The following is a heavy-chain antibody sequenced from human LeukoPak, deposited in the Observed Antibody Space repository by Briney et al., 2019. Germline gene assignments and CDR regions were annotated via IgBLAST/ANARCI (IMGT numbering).Heavy chain of an antibody. J-gene: IGHJ6*03. V-gene: IGHV3-23*01. CDR2: ISGSGYYT. D-gene: IGHD3-16*01. CDR1: GSGFTFGNFA. Sequence: GGSLRLSCEASGSGFTFGNFALSWVRQAPGKGLEWVSGISGSGYYTYYADSVKGRFTISRDNSKSTVYIQMNSLRAEDTAVYYCAKDGSWGDYYFYFYMDVWGKGTTVTVSS. CDR3: AKDGSWGDYYFYFYMDV.